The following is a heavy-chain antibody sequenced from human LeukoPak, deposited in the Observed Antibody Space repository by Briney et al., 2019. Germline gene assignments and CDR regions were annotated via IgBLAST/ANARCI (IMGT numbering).Heavy chain of an antibody. CDR1: GESFSGYY. D-gene: IGHD3-16*02. Sequence: PSETLSLTCAVYGESFSGYYWSWIRQPPGKGLEWIGEINHSGSTNYNPSLKSRVTISVDTSKNQFSLKLSSVTAADTAVYYCARGGANYDYVWGSYRPTYYFDYWGQGTLVTVSS. V-gene: IGHV4-34*01. J-gene: IGHJ4*02. CDR3: ARGGANYDYVWGSYRPTYYFDY. CDR2: INHSGST.